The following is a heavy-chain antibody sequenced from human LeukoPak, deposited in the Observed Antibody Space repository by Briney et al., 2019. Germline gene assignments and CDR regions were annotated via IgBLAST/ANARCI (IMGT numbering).Heavy chain of an antibody. J-gene: IGHJ4*02. CDR1: GFSFSNYW. Sequence: ETGGSLRLSCAASGFSFSNYWMTWVRQAPGKGLEWVSAISGSGGSTYYADSVKGRFTISRDNSKNTLYLQMNSLRAEDTAVYYCASPRPEIGYWGQGTLVTVSS. CDR2: ISGSGGST. D-gene: IGHD1-14*01. CDR3: ASPRPEIGY. V-gene: IGHV3-23*01.